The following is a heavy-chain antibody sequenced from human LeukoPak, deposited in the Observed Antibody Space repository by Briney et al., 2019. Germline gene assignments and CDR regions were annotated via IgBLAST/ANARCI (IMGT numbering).Heavy chain of an antibody. Sequence: GGSQRLSCAASGFTFSDYYMSWIRHAPGKGREWVSYISSSGSTIYYADSVKGRFTISRDNAKNSLYLQMNSLRAEDTAVYYCARDIRMSVDAVDIWGQGTKVTVSS. V-gene: IGHV3-11*04. CDR2: ISSSGSTI. CDR1: GFTFSDYY. D-gene: IGHD2-8*01. J-gene: IGHJ3*02. CDR3: ARDIRMSVDAVDI.